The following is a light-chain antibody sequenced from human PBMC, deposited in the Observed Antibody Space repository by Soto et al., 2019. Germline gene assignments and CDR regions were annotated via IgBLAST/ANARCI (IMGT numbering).Light chain of an antibody. Sequence: QSALTQPASVSGSPGQSIAISCTGTRSDVGAYNYVSWYQQHPGKAPKLMISEVTNRPSGVSDRFSGSKSGNTASLTISGLQAEDEADYYCCSYGGGYTPLVFGGGTKLTVL. J-gene: IGLJ2*01. V-gene: IGLV2-14*01. CDR2: EVT. CDR1: RSDVGAYNY. CDR3: CSYGGGYTPLV.